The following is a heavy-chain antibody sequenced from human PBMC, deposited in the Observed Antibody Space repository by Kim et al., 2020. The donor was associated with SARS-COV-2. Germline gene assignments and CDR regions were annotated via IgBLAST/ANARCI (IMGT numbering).Heavy chain of an antibody. Sequence: SQTLSLTCAISGDSVSSNSAAWNWIRQSPSRGLEWLVRTYYRSKWYNDYAVSVKSRITINPDTSKNQFSLQLNAVTPEDKAVYYCARGSSSWYSWFDPGGQGTLLTVSS. J-gene: IGHJ5*02. CDR1: GDSVSSNSAA. CDR3: ARGSSSWYSWFDP. D-gene: IGHD6-13*01. V-gene: IGHV6-1*01. CDR2: TYYRSKWYN.